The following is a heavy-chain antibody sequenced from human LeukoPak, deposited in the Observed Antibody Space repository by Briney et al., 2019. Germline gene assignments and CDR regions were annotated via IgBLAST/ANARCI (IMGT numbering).Heavy chain of an antibody. D-gene: IGHD3-9*01. Sequence: PSETLSLTCTVSGYSISSGYYWGWIRQPPGKGLEWIGSIYHSGSTYYNPSLKSRVTISVDTSKNQFSLKLSSVTAADTAVYYCARDFDILTGYHLVWGQGTLVTVSS. CDR2: IYHSGST. CDR3: ARDFDILTGYHLV. J-gene: IGHJ4*02. V-gene: IGHV4-38-2*02. CDR1: GYSISSGYY.